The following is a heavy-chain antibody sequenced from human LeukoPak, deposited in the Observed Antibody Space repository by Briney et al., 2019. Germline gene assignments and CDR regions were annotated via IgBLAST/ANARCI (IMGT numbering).Heavy chain of an antibody. CDR2: ISAYNGNT. J-gene: IGHJ5*02. D-gene: IGHD3-3*01. V-gene: IGHV1-18*01. CDR3: ARGLEWLTRRHTWFDP. CDR1: GYTFTSYG. Sequence: GASVMVSCKASGYTFTSYGISWVRQAPGQGLEWMGWISAYNGNTNYAQKLQGRVTMTTDTSTSTAYMELRSLRSDDTAVYYCARGLEWLTRRHTWFDPWGQGTLVTVSS.